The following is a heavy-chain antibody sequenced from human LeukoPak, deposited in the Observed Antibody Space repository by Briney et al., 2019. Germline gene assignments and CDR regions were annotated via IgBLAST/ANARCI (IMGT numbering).Heavy chain of an antibody. D-gene: IGHD3-16*02. CDR3: AKGRVMHYDYVWGSYRFVN. V-gene: IGHV3-23*01. J-gene: IGHJ4*02. CDR1: GFTFSSYG. CDR2: ISGSGGST. Sequence: GGSLRLSCAASGFTFSSYGMSWARQAPGKGLEWVSAISGSGGSTYYADSVKGRFTISRDNAKNSLYLQMNSLRAEDTAVYYCAKGRVMHYDYVWGSYRFVNWGQGTLVTVSS.